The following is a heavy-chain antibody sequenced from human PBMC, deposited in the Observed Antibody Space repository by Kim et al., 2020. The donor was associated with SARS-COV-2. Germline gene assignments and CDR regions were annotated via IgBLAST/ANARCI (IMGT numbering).Heavy chain of an antibody. J-gene: IGHJ1*01. CDR3: AGAYCGGDCYGIAEYFQH. V-gene: IGHV4-59*01. CDR1: GGSISNYY. D-gene: IGHD2-21*02. Sequence: SETLSLTCTVSGGSISNYYWSWIRQPPGKGLEWIGYIYYSGSTNYNPFLKSRVAISADTSKNQFSLNLTSVTAADTAVYYCAGAYCGGDCYGIAEYFQHWGQGTLVTVSS. CDR2: IYYSGST.